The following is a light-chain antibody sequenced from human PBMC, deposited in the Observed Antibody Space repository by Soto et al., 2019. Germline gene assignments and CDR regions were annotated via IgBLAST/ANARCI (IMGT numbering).Light chain of an antibody. Sequence: SYELTQPPSVSVSPGQTASITCGGDNIGTKSVHWYQQRPGQAPVLVVYDDRDRPSGIPERFSGSNSGNTATLTISRVEAGDEADYYCGSWDSSLSADVFGTGTKVTVL. CDR2: DDR. V-gene: IGLV3-21*02. CDR1: NIGTKS. J-gene: IGLJ1*01. CDR3: GSWDSSLSADV.